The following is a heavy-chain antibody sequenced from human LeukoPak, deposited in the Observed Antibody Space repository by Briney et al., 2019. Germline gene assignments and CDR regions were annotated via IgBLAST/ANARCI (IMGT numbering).Heavy chain of an antibody. D-gene: IGHD6-13*01. V-gene: IGHV4-59*08. J-gene: IGHJ5*02. CDR2: IYYSGST. Sequence: PSETLSLTCTVSSGSITSFYWSWIRQPPGKGLEWIGYIYYSGSTSYNPSLKSRLTISVDTSKNQFSLKLNFVTAADTAMYYCARMFRSSWYINWFDPWGQGTLVTVSS. CDR1: SGSITSFY. CDR3: ARMFRSSWYINWFDP.